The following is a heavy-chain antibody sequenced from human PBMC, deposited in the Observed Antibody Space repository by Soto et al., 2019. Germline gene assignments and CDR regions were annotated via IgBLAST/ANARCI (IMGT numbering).Heavy chain of an antibody. D-gene: IGHD2-8*01. CDR3: ARYAEAWQQIHWFDP. CDR2: IYYSGST. V-gene: IGHV4-59*08. J-gene: IGHJ5*02. Sequence: PSETLSLTCTVSGGSISNYYWSWIRQPPGKGLEWIGYIYYSGSTNYNPSLRSRVTISLDTSKSQFSLKLTSVTAADTAVYYCARYAEAWQQIHWFDPWGQGTLVTGSS. CDR1: GGSISNYY.